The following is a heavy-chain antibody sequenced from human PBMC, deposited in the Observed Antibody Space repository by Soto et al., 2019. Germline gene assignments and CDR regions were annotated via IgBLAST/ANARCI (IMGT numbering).Heavy chain of an antibody. CDR1: GYTFSTYY. Sequence: ASVKVSCKASGYTFSTYYMHWVRQAPGQGYEWMGIINPSGGSTTYAQKFQGRVTITADKSTSTAYMELSSLRSEDTAVYYCAREDRGYSYEGTYYYYGMDVWGQGTTVTVSS. J-gene: IGHJ6*02. CDR2: INPSGGST. V-gene: IGHV1-46*01. CDR3: AREDRGYSYEGTYYYYGMDV. D-gene: IGHD5-18*01.